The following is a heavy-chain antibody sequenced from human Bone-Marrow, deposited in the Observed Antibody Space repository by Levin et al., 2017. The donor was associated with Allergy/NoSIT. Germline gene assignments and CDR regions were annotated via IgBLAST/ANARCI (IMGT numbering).Heavy chain of an antibody. CDR2: ISSSGSYI. D-gene: IGHD2-21*01. V-gene: IGHV3-21*01. Sequence: PGGSLRLSCAASGFSFSSSSMNWVRQAPGKGLEWVSSISSSGSYIYYADSLKGRFTVSRDNAKNSLYLQMNSLRAEDTAVYYCAKVITAYSYMDVWGEGTTVTVSS. CDR1: GFSFSSSS. J-gene: IGHJ6*03. CDR3: AKVITAYSYMDV.